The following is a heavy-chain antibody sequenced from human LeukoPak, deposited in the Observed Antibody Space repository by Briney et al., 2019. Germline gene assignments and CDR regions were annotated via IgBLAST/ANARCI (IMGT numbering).Heavy chain of an antibody. V-gene: IGHV4-4*02. Sequence: PSETLSLTCAVSGGSISSSNWWTWVRQPPGKGLEWIGGIYHSGSTNYNPSLKSRVTISVDKSKNQFSLKLSSVTAADTAVYYCVRAPQPLDWYYYYGMDVWGQGTTVTVSS. D-gene: IGHD3-9*01. CDR2: IYHSGST. CDR3: VRAPQPLDWYYYYGMDV. CDR1: GGSISSSNW. J-gene: IGHJ6*02.